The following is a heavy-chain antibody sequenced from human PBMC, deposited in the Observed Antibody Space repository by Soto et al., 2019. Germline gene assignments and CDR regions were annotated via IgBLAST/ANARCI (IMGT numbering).Heavy chain of an antibody. V-gene: IGHV3-7*05. CDR2: IKQDGSEK. Sequence: LRLSCAASGFTFSSYWMSWVRQAPGKGLEWVANIKQDGSEKYYVDSVKGRFTISRDNAKNSLYLQMNSLRAEDSALYYCAKSYFAYYDFWSGYSTDYYYGMDVWGQGTTVTVSS. CDR3: AKSYFAYYDFWSGYSTDYYYGMDV. D-gene: IGHD3-3*01. CDR1: GFTFSSYW. J-gene: IGHJ6*02.